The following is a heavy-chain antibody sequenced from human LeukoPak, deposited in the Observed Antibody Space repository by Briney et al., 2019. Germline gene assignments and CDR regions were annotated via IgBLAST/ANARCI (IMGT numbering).Heavy chain of an antibody. J-gene: IGHJ6*02. CDR1: GFDFSSNW. CDR2: IKGDGIST. D-gene: IGHD4-11*01. Sequence: GGSLRLSCAASGFDFSSNWMHWVRHAPGQGLVWVSRIKGDGISTNYADSVKGRFTISRDIAKNTLYLQMNSLRAEDTAVYYCAREGFTVYYGMDVWGQGTTVTVSS. CDR3: AREGFTVYYGMDV. V-gene: IGHV3-74*01.